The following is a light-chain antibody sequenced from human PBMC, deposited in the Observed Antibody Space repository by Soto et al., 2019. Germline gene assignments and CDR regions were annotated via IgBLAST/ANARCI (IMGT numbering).Light chain of an antibody. V-gene: IGLV1-44*01. Sequence: QSVLTQPPSASATPGQRVTMSCSGSNIGSRSVYWYQHLPGTAPQLLIYSTDLRPSGVPDRFSGSKSGTSASLATSGLQSEDEANYYCATWDDSLNGWVFGGGTKVTVL. J-gene: IGLJ3*02. CDR1: NIGSRS. CDR3: ATWDDSLNGWV. CDR2: STD.